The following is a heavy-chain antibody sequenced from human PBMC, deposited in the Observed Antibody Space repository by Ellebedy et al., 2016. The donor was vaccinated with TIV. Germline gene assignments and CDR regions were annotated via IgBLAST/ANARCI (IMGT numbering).Heavy chain of an antibody. CDR1: GFAVSSNY. V-gene: IGHV3-66*01. CDR3: ARDGGGGGFFDF. CDR2: INKDGGT. D-gene: IGHD3-16*01. Sequence: GGSLRLXXAASGFAVSSNYMNWVRQAPGKGLAWVGVINKDGGTKYADSVKGRFTISRDNSKNTVYLQLSSLRADDTAMFYGARDGGGGGFFDFWGQGTLVTVSS. J-gene: IGHJ4*02.